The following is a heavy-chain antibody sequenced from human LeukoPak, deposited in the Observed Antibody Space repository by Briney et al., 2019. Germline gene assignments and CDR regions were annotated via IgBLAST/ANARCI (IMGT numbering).Heavy chain of an antibody. CDR2: ISSSGSTI. V-gene: IGHV3-48*03. CDR3: ARGIDY. J-gene: IGHJ4*02. Sequence: GGSLRLPCAASGFTFSSYEMNWVRQAPGKGLEWVSYISSSGSTIYYADSVRGRFTISRDTSKNMVFLQMNSLRVEDTAVYYCARGIDYWGRGTLVTVSS. CDR1: GFTFSSYE.